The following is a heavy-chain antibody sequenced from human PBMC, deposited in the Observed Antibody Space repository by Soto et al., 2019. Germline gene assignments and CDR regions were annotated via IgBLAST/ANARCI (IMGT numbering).Heavy chain of an antibody. CDR1: GGSFSKNA. CDR2: IIPIFGLT. J-gene: IGHJ6*02. Sequence: SVKVSCKPSGGSFSKNAINWVRQAPGQGLEWMGGIIPIFGLTNYAPEFHGRLTVTADESRSATYMDLSSLTSGDTAMYYCAPVEVSGSGNFYFYHSYDMDVWGLGTSVTVSS. CDR3: APVEVSGSGNFYFYHSYDMDV. V-gene: IGHV1-69*13. D-gene: IGHD3-10*01.